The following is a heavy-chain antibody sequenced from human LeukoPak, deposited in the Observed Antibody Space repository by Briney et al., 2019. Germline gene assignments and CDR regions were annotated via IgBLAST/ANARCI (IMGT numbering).Heavy chain of an antibody. Sequence: PSETLSLTCAVYGGSFSGYYWSWIRQPPGKGLEWIGEINHSGSTNYNPSLKSRVTISVDTSKNQFSLKLSSVTAADTAAYYCAGGDSKSGWYSAFDIWGQGTMVTVSS. J-gene: IGHJ3*02. D-gene: IGHD6-19*01. CDR3: AGGDSKSGWYSAFDI. CDR2: INHSGST. CDR1: GGSFSGYY. V-gene: IGHV4-34*01.